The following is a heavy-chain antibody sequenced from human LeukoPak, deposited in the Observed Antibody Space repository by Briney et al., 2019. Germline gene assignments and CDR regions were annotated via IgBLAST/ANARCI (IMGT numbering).Heavy chain of an antibody. J-gene: IGHJ6*03. CDR3: ASASLRKGSDEVPGDYYYYMVV. D-gene: IGHD1-26*01. V-gene: IGHV1-8*01. CDR2: RNSNSGSA. CDR1: GYTFTSYD. Sequence: GSSVTLSCTASGYTFTSYDINWARQGTGQGRDRMGWRNSNSGSADYVQRLKGRVTMTGDTARSSAYMELSVLRSEDTDVYSCASASLRKGSDEVPGDYYYYMVVSGKETTVSVSS.